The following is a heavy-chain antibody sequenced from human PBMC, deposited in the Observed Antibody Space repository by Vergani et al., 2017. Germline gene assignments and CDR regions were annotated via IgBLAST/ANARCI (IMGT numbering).Heavy chain of an antibody. Sequence: QVQLVESGGGVVQPGRSLRLSCAASGFTFSSYGMHWVRQAPGKGLEWVAVIWYDGSNKYYADSVKGRLTISRDNSKNTLYLQMNSLRAEDTAVYYCARGGLRFLLLAEYFQHWGQGTLVTVSS. V-gene: IGHV3-33*01. CDR3: ARGGLRFLLLAEYFQH. D-gene: IGHD3-3*01. CDR2: IWYDGSNK. CDR1: GFTFSSYG. J-gene: IGHJ1*01.